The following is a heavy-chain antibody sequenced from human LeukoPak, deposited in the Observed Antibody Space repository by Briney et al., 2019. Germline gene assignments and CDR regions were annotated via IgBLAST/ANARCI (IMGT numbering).Heavy chain of an antibody. CDR2: ISSSSYI. D-gene: IGHD3/OR15-3a*01. CDR1: GFTFSSYS. Sequence: GGSLRLSCAASGFTFSSYSMNWVRQAPGKGLEWVSSISSSSYIYYADSVKGRFTISRDNAKNSLYLQMNSLRAEDTAVYYCASSMWTTGKVDYWGQGTLVTVSS. V-gene: IGHV3-21*01. J-gene: IGHJ4*02. CDR3: ASSMWTTGKVDY.